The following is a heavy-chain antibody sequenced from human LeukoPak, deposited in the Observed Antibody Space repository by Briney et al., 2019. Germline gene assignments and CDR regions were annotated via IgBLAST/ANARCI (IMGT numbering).Heavy chain of an antibody. CDR2: INPNSGGT. CDR3: ARDQRLWFGELFPTAYGMDV. Sequence: ASVKVSCKASGYTFTGYYMHWVRQAPGQGLEWMGWINPNSGGTNYAQKFQGWVTMTRDTSISTAYMELSRLRSDDTAVYYCARDQRLWFGELFPTAYGMDVWGKGTTVTVSS. J-gene: IGHJ6*04. D-gene: IGHD3-10*01. CDR1: GYTFTGYY. V-gene: IGHV1-2*04.